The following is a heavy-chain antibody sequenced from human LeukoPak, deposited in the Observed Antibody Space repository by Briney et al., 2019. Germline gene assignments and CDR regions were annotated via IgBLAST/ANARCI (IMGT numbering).Heavy chain of an antibody. CDR2: IYHSGST. V-gene: IGHV4-30-2*01. CDR3: ARHVGREYSYGGPRGHAFDI. Sequence: PSQTLSLTCAVSGGSISSGGYSWSWIRQPPGKGLEWIGYIYHSGSTYYNPSLNSRVTFSLDRSKNQFSLKLTSVTAADTAVYYCARHVGREYSYGGPRGHAFDIWGQGTMVTVSS. CDR1: GGSISSGGYS. D-gene: IGHD5-18*01. J-gene: IGHJ3*02.